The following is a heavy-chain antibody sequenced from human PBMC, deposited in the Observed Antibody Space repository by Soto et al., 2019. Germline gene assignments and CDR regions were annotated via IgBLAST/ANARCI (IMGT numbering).Heavy chain of an antibody. CDR3: ALGYCSSTSCLMPDY. V-gene: IGHV4-39*01. CDR2: IYYSGST. J-gene: IGHJ4*02. Sequence: PSETLSLTCTVAGGSISSSSYYWGWIRQPPGKGLEWIGSIYYSGSTYYNPSLKSRVTISVDTSKNQLSLNLSSVTAAHTAVYYFALGYCSSTSCLMPDYWGQGTLVTVS. D-gene: IGHD2-2*03. CDR1: GGSISSSSYY.